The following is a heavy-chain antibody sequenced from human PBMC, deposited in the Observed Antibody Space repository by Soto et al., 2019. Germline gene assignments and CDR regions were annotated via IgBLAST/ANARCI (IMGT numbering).Heavy chain of an antibody. Sequence: QVQLQESGPGLVKPSQTLSLTCTVSGGSISSGGYYWSWIRQHPGKGLEWIGYIYYSGSTYYNPSLKRRVTLSVDTSKNQFSLKLSSVTAADTAVYYCARTSYDSSGTAADPWGQGTLVTVSS. J-gene: IGHJ5*02. CDR2: IYYSGST. CDR1: GGSISSGGYY. CDR3: ARTSYDSSGTAADP. V-gene: IGHV4-31*03. D-gene: IGHD3-22*01.